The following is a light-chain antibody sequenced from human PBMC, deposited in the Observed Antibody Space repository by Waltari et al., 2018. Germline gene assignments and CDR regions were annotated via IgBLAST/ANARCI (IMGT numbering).Light chain of an antibody. Sequence: QSALTQPPSASGSPGQSLTISSPGTSSDVGSDYNYVPWYQQHPGKAPKLIIHEVSKRPSGVPDRFSGSKSGNTASLTVSGLQAEDEADYYCSSYAGSNTDVFGTGTRVTV. J-gene: IGLJ1*01. CDR3: SSYAGSNTDV. CDR2: EVS. V-gene: IGLV2-8*01. CDR1: SSDVGSDYNY.